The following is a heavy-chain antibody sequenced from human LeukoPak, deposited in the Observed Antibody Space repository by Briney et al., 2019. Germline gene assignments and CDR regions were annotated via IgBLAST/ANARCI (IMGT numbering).Heavy chain of an antibody. CDR2: ISGSGDTT. D-gene: IGHD3-22*01. J-gene: IGHJ4*02. Sequence: GGSLRLSCAASGFTFSSYAMSWVRRAPGKGLELVSGISGSGDTTYYADSVKGRFTISRDNSKNTLYVQVNSLGTEDTAAYYCAKGSYYDSSGSFYFDYWGQGTLVTVSS. V-gene: IGHV3-23*01. CDR1: GFTFSSYA. CDR3: AKGSYYDSSGSFYFDY.